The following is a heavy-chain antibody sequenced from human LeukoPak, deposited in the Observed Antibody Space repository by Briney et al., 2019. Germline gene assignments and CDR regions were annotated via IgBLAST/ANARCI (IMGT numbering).Heavy chain of an antibody. J-gene: IGHJ3*02. CDR2: FDPEDGET. CDR3: ATEGMVVTAIANDAFDI. V-gene: IGHV1-24*01. Sequence: GASVKVSCKVSGYTLTELSMHWVRQAPGKGLEWMGGFDPEDGETIYAQKFQGRVTMTEDTSTDTAYMELSSLRSEDTAVYYCATEGMVVTAIANDAFDIWGQGTMVTVSS. D-gene: IGHD2-21*02. CDR1: GYTLTELS.